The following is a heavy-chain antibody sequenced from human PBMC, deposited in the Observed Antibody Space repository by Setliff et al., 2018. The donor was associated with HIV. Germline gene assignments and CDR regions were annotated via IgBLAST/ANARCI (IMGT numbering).Heavy chain of an antibody. CDR1: GYTFTSYG. CDR2: INPRGDKT. V-gene: IGHV1-46*01. Sequence: ASVKVSCKAFGYTFTSYGINWVRQAPGQGLEWMGIINPRGDKTTYAQRFQGRVTVTRDTSTSTVFMELSSLASDDTAIYYCARDGEREAAAGDYFDHWGQGTLVTVSS. J-gene: IGHJ4*02. CDR3: ARDGEREAAAGDYFDH. D-gene: IGHD6-13*01.